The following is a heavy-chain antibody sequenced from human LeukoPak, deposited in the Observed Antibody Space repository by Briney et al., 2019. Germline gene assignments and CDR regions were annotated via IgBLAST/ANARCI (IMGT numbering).Heavy chain of an antibody. CDR1: GFTFSDYY. V-gene: IGHV3-11*06. CDR3: ARDMVAAAGTDY. Sequence: PGGSLRLSCTASGFTFSDYYMSWIRQVPGKGLEWVSYISSSSSYTNYADSVKGRFTISRDNAKNSLYLQMNSLRAEDTAVYYCARDMVAAAGTDYWGQGTLVTVSS. CDR2: ISSSSSYT. D-gene: IGHD6-13*01. J-gene: IGHJ4*02.